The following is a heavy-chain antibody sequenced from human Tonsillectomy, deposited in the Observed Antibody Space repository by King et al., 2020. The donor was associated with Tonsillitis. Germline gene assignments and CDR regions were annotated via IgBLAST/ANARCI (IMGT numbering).Heavy chain of an antibody. CDR1: VGSFSGYY. CDR2: INHSGST. V-gene: IGHV4-34*01. Sequence: VQLQQWGAGLLKPSETLSLTCAVYVGSFSGYYWSWIRQPPGKGLEWIGEINHSGSTNYNPSLKSRVTISVETSKNQFSLKLSSVTAADTAVYYCARDGTIFGVVIGDAFDIWGQGTMVTVSS. CDR3: ARDGTIFGVVIGDAFDI. D-gene: IGHD3-3*01. J-gene: IGHJ3*02.